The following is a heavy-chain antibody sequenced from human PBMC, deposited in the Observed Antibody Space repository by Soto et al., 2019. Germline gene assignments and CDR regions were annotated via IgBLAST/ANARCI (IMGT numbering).Heavy chain of an antibody. CDR3: ATLLTRLYREIDY. V-gene: IGHV3-48*03. Sequence: GGPLRLSCSASGVTFISCDMNWVRQVPGKGLEWVSYISSSGSTIYYADSVKGRFTISRDNAKNSLYLQMNSLRAEDTAVYYCATLLTRLYREIDYWGQGTLVTVSS. D-gene: IGHD2-15*01. J-gene: IGHJ4*02. CDR1: GVTFISCD. CDR2: ISSSGSTI.